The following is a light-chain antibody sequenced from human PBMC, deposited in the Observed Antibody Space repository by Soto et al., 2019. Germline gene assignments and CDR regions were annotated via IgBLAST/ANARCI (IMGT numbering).Light chain of an antibody. V-gene: IGLV2-14*01. CDR2: EVS. Sequence: QSALTQPASVSGSPGQSITISCTGTSSDVGGYNYVSWYQQHPGKAPKLMIYEVSNRPSGVSNRFSGSKSGNTASLTISGVQADDEADYYCRSYTSSSTWVFGGGTKLTVL. CDR3: RSYTSSSTWV. CDR1: SSDVGGYNY. J-gene: IGLJ3*02.